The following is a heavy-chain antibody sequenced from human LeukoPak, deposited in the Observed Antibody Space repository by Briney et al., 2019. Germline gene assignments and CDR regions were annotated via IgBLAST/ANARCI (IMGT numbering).Heavy chain of an antibody. CDR1: GYTHTDYH. Sequence: ASVKVPRKASGYTHTDYHMHWVRQAPGQTLEWMGWINPNSGGKNYAQKFLGRVTMTKDTSVSAPYMELSRLRSDDTAVYYCAGGEDYYDFWTGYYDYWGQGTLVTVSS. J-gene: IGHJ4*02. D-gene: IGHD3-3*01. CDR2: INPNSGGK. CDR3: AGGEDYYDFWTGYYDY. V-gene: IGHV1-2*02.